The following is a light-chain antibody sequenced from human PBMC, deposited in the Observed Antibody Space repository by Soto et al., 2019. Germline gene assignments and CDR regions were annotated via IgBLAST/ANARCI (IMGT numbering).Light chain of an antibody. Sequence: EIVLTQSPGTLSLSPGERATLSCRASQSVTSNYLAWYQQKPGQAPRLLIYGASSRPTGIPDRFSGSGSGTDFTLTISRLEPEDFAVYYCQQYGSSITFGQGTRLEIK. CDR3: QQYGSSIT. V-gene: IGKV3-20*01. CDR1: QSVTSNY. J-gene: IGKJ5*01. CDR2: GAS.